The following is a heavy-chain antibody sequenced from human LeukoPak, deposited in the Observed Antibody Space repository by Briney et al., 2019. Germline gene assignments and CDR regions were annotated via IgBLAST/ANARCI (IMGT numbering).Heavy chain of an antibody. V-gene: IGHV4-59*01. CDR2: IYYSGST. CDR3: AGYCSSTSCYPRGAFDI. D-gene: IGHD2-2*01. Sequence: SETLSLTCTVSGGSISSYYWSWIRQPPGKGLEWIGYIYYSGSTNYNPSLKSRVTISVDTSKNQFSLKLSSVTAADTAVYYCAGYCSSTSCYPRGAFDIRGQGTMVTVSS. J-gene: IGHJ3*02. CDR1: GGSISSYY.